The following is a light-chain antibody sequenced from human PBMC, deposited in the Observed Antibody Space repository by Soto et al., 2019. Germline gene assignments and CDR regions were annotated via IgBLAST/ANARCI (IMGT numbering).Light chain of an antibody. J-gene: IGKJ3*01. Sequence: DIQMTQSPSSLSASVGDRVTMTYRASQSISSYLNWYQQKPGKAPKLLIYAASSLQSGVPSRFSGSGSGTDFTLTISSLQPEDFATDYCQQSYSTFGTSGPGTKVDIK. CDR1: QSISSY. V-gene: IGKV1-39*01. CDR3: QQSYSTFGT. CDR2: AAS.